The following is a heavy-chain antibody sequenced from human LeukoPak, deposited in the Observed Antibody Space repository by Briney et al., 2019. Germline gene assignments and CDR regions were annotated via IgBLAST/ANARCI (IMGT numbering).Heavy chain of an antibody. J-gene: IGHJ3*02. V-gene: IGHV4-31*03. D-gene: IGHD2/OR15-2a*01. CDR3: ARYTDTTSDGDAFDI. CDR2: IYYSGST. Sequence: SETLSPTCTVSGGSISSGGYYWSWIRQHPGKGLEWIGYIYYSGSTYYNPSLKSRVTISVDTSKNQFSLKLSSVTAADTAVYYCARYTDTTSDGDAFDIWGQGTMVTVSS. CDR1: GGSISSGGYY.